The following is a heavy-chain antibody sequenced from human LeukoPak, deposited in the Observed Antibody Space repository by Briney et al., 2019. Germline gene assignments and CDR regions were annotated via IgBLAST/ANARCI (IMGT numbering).Heavy chain of an antibody. CDR3: ARDSVVVPAAILADAFDI. J-gene: IGHJ3*02. Sequence: ASVKVSCKASGGTFSSYAISWVRQAPGQGLEWVGGIIPIFGTANYAQKFQGRVTITADESTSTAYMELSSLRSEDTAVYYCARDSVVVPAAILADAFDIWGQGTMVTVSS. D-gene: IGHD2-2*02. CDR1: GGTFSSYA. V-gene: IGHV1-69*13. CDR2: IIPIFGTA.